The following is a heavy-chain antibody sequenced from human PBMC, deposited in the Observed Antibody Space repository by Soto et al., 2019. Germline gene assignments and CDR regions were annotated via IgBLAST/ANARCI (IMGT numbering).Heavy chain of an antibody. CDR1: GFTLCSYA. J-gene: IGHJ4*02. CDR2: ISGSGGST. D-gene: IGHD5-18*01. CDR3: AKDLRRSDTAMPRGFDY. Sequence: GGALRLSCGGSGFTLCSYAKSWVRQAPGEGLEWVSAISGSGGSTYYADSVKGRFTISRDNSKNTLYLQMNSLRAEDTAVYYCAKDLRRSDTAMPRGFDYWGQGTLVTVSS. V-gene: IGHV3-23*01.